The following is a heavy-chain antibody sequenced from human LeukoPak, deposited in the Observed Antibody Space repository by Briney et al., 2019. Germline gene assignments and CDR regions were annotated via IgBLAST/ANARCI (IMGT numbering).Heavy chain of an antibody. CDR3: ARDRWFDT. Sequence: SETLSLTCSVSGGSINSYFWSWIRQPPGKGLEWIGYIYYTGSTNYNPSLKSRVTISLDTSKKQVSLKLSSVTAADTALYYCARDRWFDTWGQGTLVTDSS. V-gene: IGHV4-59*01. CDR1: GGSINSYF. J-gene: IGHJ5*02. CDR2: IYYTGST.